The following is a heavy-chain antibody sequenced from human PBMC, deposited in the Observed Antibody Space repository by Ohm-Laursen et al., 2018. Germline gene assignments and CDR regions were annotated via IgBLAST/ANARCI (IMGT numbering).Heavy chain of an antibody. V-gene: IGHV3-23*03. CDR1: GFTFSSYA. CDR3: ARDVPGIVASRGGG. Sequence: SLRLSCSAPGFTFSSYAMSWVRQPPGKGLEWVSLIYSGGDMFYADSVKGRFTISRDKSKNTLYLQMNSLRVEDTAMYFCARDVPGIVASRGGGWGQGTLVTVSS. J-gene: IGHJ4*02. CDR2: IYSGGDM. D-gene: IGHD3-16*01.